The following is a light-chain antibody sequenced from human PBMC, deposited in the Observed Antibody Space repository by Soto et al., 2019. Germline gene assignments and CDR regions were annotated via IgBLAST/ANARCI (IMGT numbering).Light chain of an antibody. J-gene: IGKJ1*01. CDR2: GAS. Sequence: DIQVTQSPSSVSASVGDRVTITCRASQDISHYLAWYQQKPGKAPKLLIYGASSLQSGVPSRFSGSGSGTDFTLTISSLQPEDFATFYCQQAYTFPRTFGQWTKVEIQ. V-gene: IGKV1D-12*01. CDR3: QQAYTFPRT. CDR1: QDISHY.